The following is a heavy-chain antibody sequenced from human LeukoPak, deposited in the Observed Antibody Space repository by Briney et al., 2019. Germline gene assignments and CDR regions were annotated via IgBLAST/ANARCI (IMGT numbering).Heavy chain of an antibody. D-gene: IGHD3-22*01. CDR1: GFTFSSYW. CDR3: ARDLTVYYYDSSGLEH. CDR2: IKQDGSEK. J-gene: IGHJ1*01. Sequence: GESLKISCAASGFTFSSYWMSWVRQAPGKGLEWVANIKQDGSEKYYVDSVKGRFTISRDNAKNSLYLQMNSLRAEDTAVYYCARDLTVYYYDSSGLEHWGQGTLVTVSS. V-gene: IGHV3-7*04.